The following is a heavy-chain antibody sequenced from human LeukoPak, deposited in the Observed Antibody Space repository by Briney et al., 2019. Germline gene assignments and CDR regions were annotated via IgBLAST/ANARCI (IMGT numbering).Heavy chain of an antibody. V-gene: IGHV3-43*01. CDR2: ISWDGGST. CDR3: AKDGRRGYSSSWGVVDY. D-gene: IGHD6-6*01. CDR1: GFTFDDYT. Sequence: GGSLRLSCAASGFTFDDYTMHWVRQAPGKGLEWVSLISWDGGSTYYADSVKGRFTISRDNGKNSLYLQMNSLRTEDTALYYCAKDGRRGYSSSWGVVDYWGQGTLVTVSS. J-gene: IGHJ4*02.